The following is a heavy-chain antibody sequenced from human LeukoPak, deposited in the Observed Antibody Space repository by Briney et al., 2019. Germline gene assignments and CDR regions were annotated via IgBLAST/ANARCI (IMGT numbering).Heavy chain of an antibody. Sequence: SETLSLTCTVSDDSITIYYWSWIRQPPGKGLEWIGYIDHTGSTNYNPSLNGRVSISRDTTNNLFSLRLRSVTAADTAVYFCARGRVSSSTWYSTYYYYFYMDVWGKGTTVTVSS. J-gene: IGHJ6*03. CDR1: DDSITIYY. V-gene: IGHV4-59*01. CDR3: ARGRVSSSTWYSTYYYYFYMDV. D-gene: IGHD1-1*01. CDR2: IDHTGST.